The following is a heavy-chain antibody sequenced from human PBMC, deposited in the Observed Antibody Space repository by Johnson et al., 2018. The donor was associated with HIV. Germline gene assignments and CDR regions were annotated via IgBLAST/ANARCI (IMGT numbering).Heavy chain of an antibody. V-gene: IGHV3-30*02. CDR1: GFTFADYG. CDR2: IAHDESIT. D-gene: IGHD4-23*01. CDR3: AWCYGCTAFSPYLSFDI. J-gene: IGHJ3*02. Sequence: QVQLVESGGGVVQPGRSLRLSCAASGFTFADYGMHWVRQPPGKGLEWVAFIAHDESITHYAYSVKGRFTMSRDNSKNTLYIHMKSLRPEDTSLYYCAWCYGCTAFSPYLSFDIWGLGTMVTVSS.